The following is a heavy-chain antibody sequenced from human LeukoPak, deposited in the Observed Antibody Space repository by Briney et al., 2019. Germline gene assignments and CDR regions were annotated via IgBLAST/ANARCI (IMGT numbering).Heavy chain of an antibody. D-gene: IGHD3-10*01. V-gene: IGHV3-71*01. CDR2: VRSKGYGGTT. CDR3: SKVRSGTDFDY. CDR1: GFTFSDYY. J-gene: IGHJ4*02. Sequence: GGSLRLSCAASGFTFSDYYMTWVRQAPGKGLEWVGFVRSKGYGGTTEYAASVKGRVTISRDDSKGIAYLQMNSLKAEDTAVYYCSKVRSGTDFDYWGRGTLVTVSS.